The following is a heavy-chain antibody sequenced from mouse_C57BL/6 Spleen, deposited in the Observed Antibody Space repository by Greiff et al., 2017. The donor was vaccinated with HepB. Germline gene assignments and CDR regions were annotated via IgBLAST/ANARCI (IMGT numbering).Heavy chain of an antibody. Sequence: EVKLMESGGDLVKPGGSLKLSCAASGFTFSSYGMSWVRQTPDKRLEWVATISSGGSYTYYPDSVKGRFTISRDNAKNTLYLQMSSLKSEDTAMYYCASYYYGSSSPYFDVWGTGTTVTVSS. CDR3: ASYYYGSSSPYFDV. V-gene: IGHV5-6*01. CDR1: GFTFSSYG. J-gene: IGHJ1*03. D-gene: IGHD1-1*01. CDR2: ISSGGSYT.